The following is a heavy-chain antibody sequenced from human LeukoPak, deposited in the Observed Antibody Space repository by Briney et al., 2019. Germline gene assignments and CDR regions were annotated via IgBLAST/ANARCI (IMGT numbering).Heavy chain of an antibody. CDR1: GGSITSSAYY. D-gene: IGHD3-10*01. CDR2: MYYSGSS. V-gene: IGHV4-39*07. J-gene: IGHJ4*02. Sequence: SETLSLTCSVSGGSITSSAYYWGWIRQPPGKGLEWIGSMYYSGSSDYNPSLKSRVTISVDTSKNQFSLKVSSVTAADTAVYFCARPRLLFGSGPILVWGQGTLVTVSS. CDR3: ARPRLLFGSGPILV.